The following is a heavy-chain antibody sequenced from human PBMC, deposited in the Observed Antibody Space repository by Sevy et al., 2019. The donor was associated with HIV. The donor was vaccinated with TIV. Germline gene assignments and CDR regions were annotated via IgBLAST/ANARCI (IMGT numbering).Heavy chain of an antibody. CDR3: ARDSKIRVWYYDSSGPSGIDY. CDR1: GFTFSSYS. V-gene: IGHV3-48*02. J-gene: IGHJ4*02. D-gene: IGHD3-22*01. Sequence: GGSLRLSCAASGFTFSSYSMNWVRQAPGKGLEWVSYISSSSSTIYYADSVKGRFTISRDKAKNSLYLQMNSLRDEDTAVYYCARDSKIRVWYYDSSGPSGIDYWGQGTLVTVSS. CDR2: ISSSSSTI.